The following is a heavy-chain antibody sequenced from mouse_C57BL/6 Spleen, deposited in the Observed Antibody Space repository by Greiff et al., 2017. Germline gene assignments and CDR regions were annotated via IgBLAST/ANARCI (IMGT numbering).Heavy chain of an antibody. V-gene: IGHV1-82*01. CDR2: IYPGDGDT. CDR3: ARLTGTGDY. J-gene: IGHJ2*01. D-gene: IGHD4-1*01. CDR1: GYAFSSSW. Sequence: QVQLQQSGPELVKPGASVKISCKASGYAFSSSWMNWVKQRPGKGLEWIGRIYPGDGDTNYNGKFKGKGTLTADKSSSTAYMQLSSLTSEDSAVYFCARLTGTGDYWGQGTTLTVSS.